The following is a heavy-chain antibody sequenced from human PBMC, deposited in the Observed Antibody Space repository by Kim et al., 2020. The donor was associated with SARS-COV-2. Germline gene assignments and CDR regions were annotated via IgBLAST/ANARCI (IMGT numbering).Heavy chain of an antibody. D-gene: IGHD2-2*03. V-gene: IGHV4-39*07. CDR1: GGSISSSSYY. Sequence: SETLSLTCTVSGGSISSSSYYWGWIRQPPGKGLEWIGSIYYSGSTYYNPSLKSRVTISVDTSKNQFSLKLSSVTAADTAVYYCARDGGGYCSSTSCHYYYYYYGMDVWGQGTTVTVSS. J-gene: IGHJ6*02. CDR2: IYYSGST. CDR3: ARDGGGYCSSTSCHYYYYYYGMDV.